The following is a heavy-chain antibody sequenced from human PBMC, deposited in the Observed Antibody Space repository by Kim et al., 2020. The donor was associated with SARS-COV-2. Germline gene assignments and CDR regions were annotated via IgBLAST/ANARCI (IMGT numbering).Heavy chain of an antibody. CDR2: IKSKTDGGTT. CDR3: TTASRWFGELFHYYYYGMDV. J-gene: IGHJ6*02. V-gene: IGHV3-15*01. Sequence: GGSLRLSCAASGFTFSNAWMSWVRQAPGKGLEWVGRIKSKTDGGTTDYAAPVKGRFTISRDDSKNTLYLQMNSLKTEDTAVYYCTTASRWFGELFHYYYYGMDVWGQGTTVTVSS. D-gene: IGHD3-10*01. CDR1: GFTFSNAW.